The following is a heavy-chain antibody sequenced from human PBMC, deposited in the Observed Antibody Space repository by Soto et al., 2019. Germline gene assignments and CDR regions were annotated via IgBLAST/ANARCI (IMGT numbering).Heavy chain of an antibody. J-gene: IGHJ6*02. D-gene: IGHD6-13*01. Sequence: SVKVSCKASGGTFSSYAISWVRQAPGQGLEWMEGIIPIFGTANYAQKFQGRVTITADESTSTAYMELSSLRSEDTAVYYCARGDFSSSSYPYYYYGMDVWGQGTTVTVSS. CDR2: IIPIFGTA. CDR3: ARGDFSSSSYPYYYYGMDV. CDR1: GGTFSSYA. V-gene: IGHV1-69*13.